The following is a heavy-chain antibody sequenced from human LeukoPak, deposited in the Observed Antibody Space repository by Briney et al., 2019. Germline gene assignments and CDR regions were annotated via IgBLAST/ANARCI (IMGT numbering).Heavy chain of an antibody. CDR2: ISYDGSNK. V-gene: IGHV3-30-3*01. CDR3: ASDMIPLGGVIVLPNF. J-gene: IGHJ4*02. D-gene: IGHD3-16*02. CDR1: GFIFSNYA. Sequence: PGGSPRLSCAASGFIFSNYAMHWVRQAPGKGLEWVAVISYDGSNKYYADSVKGRFTISRDNSKKNLYLQMNSLRHEDTAVYYCASDMIPLGGVIVLPNFWGRGTLVTVSS.